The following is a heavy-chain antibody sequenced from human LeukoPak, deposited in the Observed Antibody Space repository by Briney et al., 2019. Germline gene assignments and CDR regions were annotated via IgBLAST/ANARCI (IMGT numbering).Heavy chain of an antibody. CDR2: ISGSGGGT. J-gene: IGHJ4*02. Sequence: GSLRLSCAASGFTFSNYVMSWVRQAPGKGLEWDSAISGSGGGTYYADSVKGRFTISRDNSKNTLYLQMNSLRADDTAVYYCAVDTTGDYWGQGTLVTVSS. CDR1: GFTFSNYV. CDR3: AVDTTGDY. V-gene: IGHV3-23*01. D-gene: IGHD4-17*01.